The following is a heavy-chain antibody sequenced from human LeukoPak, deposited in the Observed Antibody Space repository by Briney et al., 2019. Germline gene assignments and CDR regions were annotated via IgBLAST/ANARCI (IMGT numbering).Heavy chain of an antibody. J-gene: IGHJ3*02. CDR3: ARAYCSGGSCYGLNAFDI. V-gene: IGHV4-38-2*02. CDR2: IYHSGST. Sequence: SETLSLTCTVSGYSISSGYYWGWIRQPPGKGLEWIGGIYHSGSTYYNPSLKSRVTISVDTSKNQFSLKLSSVTAADTAVYYCARAYCSGGSCYGLNAFDIWGQGTMVTVSS. CDR1: GYSISSGYY. D-gene: IGHD2-15*01.